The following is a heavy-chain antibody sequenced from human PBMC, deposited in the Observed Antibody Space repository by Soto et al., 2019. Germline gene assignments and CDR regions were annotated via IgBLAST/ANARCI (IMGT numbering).Heavy chain of an antibody. CDR1: GFTFGSYS. CDR3: SRDPNRYYADESAGY. J-gene: IGHJ4*02. Sequence: PGGSLRLSCAASGFTFGSYSMNWVRQAPGKGLEWISYISSVSSIIYYADSVKGRFTISRDNAKNSLYLQMDSLRDEDTALYYCSRDPNRYYADESAGYWGEGAVVTVS. D-gene: IGHD1-26*01. CDR2: ISSVSSII. V-gene: IGHV3-48*02.